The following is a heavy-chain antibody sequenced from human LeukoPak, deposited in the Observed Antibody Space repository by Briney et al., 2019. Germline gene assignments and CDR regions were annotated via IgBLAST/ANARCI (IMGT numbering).Heavy chain of an antibody. D-gene: IGHD3-22*01. Sequence: GASVKVSCKASGYTFTGYYMHWVRQAPGQGLEWMGWINPNRGGTNYAQKFQGRVTMTRDTSISTAYMELSRLRSDDTAVYYCARSPNYYDSSGYPEGDYWGQGTLVTVSS. CDR2: INPNRGGT. J-gene: IGHJ4*02. CDR3: ARSPNYYDSSGYPEGDY. V-gene: IGHV1-2*02. CDR1: GYTFTGYY.